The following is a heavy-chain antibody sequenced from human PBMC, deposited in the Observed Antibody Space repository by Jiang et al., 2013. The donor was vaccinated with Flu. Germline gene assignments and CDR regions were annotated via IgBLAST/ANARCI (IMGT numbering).Heavy chain of an antibody. CDR2: INHSGST. D-gene: IGHD3-10*01. Sequence: LLKPSETLSLTCAVYGGSFSGYYWSWIRQPPGKGLEWIGEINHSGSTNYNPSLKSRVTISVDTSKNQFSLKLSSVTAADTAVYYCARGRRLLWFGELLYGGWFDPGAREPWSPSPQ. V-gene: IGHV4-34*01. J-gene: IGHJ5*02. CDR1: GGSFSGYY. CDR3: ARGRRLLWFGELLYGGWFDP.